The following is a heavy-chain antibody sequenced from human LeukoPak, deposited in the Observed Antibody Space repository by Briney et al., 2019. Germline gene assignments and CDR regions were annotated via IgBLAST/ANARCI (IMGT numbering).Heavy chain of an antibody. CDR1: GGSISSGSYY. Sequence: PSETLSLTCTVSGGSISSGSYYWSWIRQPAGKGLEWIGRIYTXGSTNXNPSLKSRVTISVDTSKNQFSLKLSSVTAADTAVYYCAXGXXADLYWGQGTLVTVSS. V-gene: IGHV4-61*02. CDR3: AXGXXADLY. CDR2: IYTXGST. J-gene: IGHJ4*02.